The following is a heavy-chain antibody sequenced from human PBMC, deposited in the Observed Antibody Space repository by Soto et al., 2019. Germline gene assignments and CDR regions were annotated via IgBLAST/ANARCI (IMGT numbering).Heavy chain of an antibody. V-gene: IGHV4-61*01. CDR1: GGSVSSGSYY. CDR2: IYYSGST. Sequence: SETLSLTCTVSGGSVSSGSYYWSWIRQPPGKGLEWIGYIYYSGSTNYNPSLKSRVTISVDTSKNQFFLKLSSVTAADTAVYYCARGKTTVTTLRYYYYGMDVWGQGTTVTVSS. D-gene: IGHD4-17*01. CDR3: ARGKTTVTTLRYYYYGMDV. J-gene: IGHJ6*02.